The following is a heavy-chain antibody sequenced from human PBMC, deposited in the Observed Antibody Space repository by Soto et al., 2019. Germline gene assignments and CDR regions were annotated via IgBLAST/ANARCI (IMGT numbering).Heavy chain of an antibody. V-gene: IGHV5-51*01. D-gene: IGHD3-22*01. CDR1: GYKVSTWHNFTSYW. CDR2: IYPGDSDT. CDR3: ARRGPHTYYYDSSGYGLVY. J-gene: IGHJ4*02. Sequence: GESLKISCMGSGYKVSTWHNFTSYWIAWVRQMPGEGLEWMGIIYPGDSDTRYSPSFQGQVTISADKSISTAYLQWSSLKASDTAMYYCARRGPHTYYYDSSGYGLVYWGQGTLVTVSS.